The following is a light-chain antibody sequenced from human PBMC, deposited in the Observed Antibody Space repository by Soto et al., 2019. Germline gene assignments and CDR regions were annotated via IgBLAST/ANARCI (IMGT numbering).Light chain of an antibody. Sequence: QSALTQPPSASGSPGQSVAISCTGTSSDVGGNNYVSWYQQHPGKAPKLMVYEVTKRPSGVPDRFSGSKSGNTASLTVSGLQAEDEADYDCSSYAGSNNVIFGGGTKVTVL. V-gene: IGLV2-8*01. CDR2: EVT. CDR3: SSYAGSNNVI. J-gene: IGLJ2*01. CDR1: SSDVGGNNY.